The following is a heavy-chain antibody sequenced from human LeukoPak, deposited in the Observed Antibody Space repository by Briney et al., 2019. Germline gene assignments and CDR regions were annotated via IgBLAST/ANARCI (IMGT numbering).Heavy chain of an antibody. Sequence: PGGSLRLSCAASGFTFSSYAMHWVRQAPGKGLEWVAVISYDGSNKYYADSVKGRFTISRDNSKNTLYLQMNSLRAEDTAVYYCASTGIAARPFDYWGQGTLVTVSS. D-gene: IGHD6-6*01. V-gene: IGHV3-30-3*01. CDR3: ASTGIAARPFDY. CDR1: GFTFSSYA. CDR2: ISYDGSNK. J-gene: IGHJ4*02.